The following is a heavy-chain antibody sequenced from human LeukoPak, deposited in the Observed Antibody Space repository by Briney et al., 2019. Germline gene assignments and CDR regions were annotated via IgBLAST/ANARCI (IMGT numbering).Heavy chain of an antibody. CDR2: FHKSGNT. D-gene: IGHD3-3*01. Sequence: PSETLSLTCSVSGGSISSNTYYWAWIRQPPGKGLEWLGTFHKSGNTYYNPSLRSRVTISGDTSNNQLSLKVNSVTAADTAVYYRASSIFGVDDYWGQGTLVTVSS. CDR1: GGSISSNTYY. CDR3: ASSIFGVDDY. V-gene: IGHV4-39*07. J-gene: IGHJ4*02.